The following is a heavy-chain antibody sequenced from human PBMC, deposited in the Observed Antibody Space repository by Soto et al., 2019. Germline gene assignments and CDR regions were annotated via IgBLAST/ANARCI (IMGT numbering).Heavy chain of an antibody. CDR3: ARGAGAARQNPGGMDV. Sequence: ASVKVSCKASGYTFTGYYMHWVRQAPGQGLEWMGWINPNSGGTNYAQKFQGRVTMTRDTSISTAYVELSRLRSDDTAVYYCARGAGAARQNPGGMDVWGQGTTVTVSS. CDR2: INPNSGGT. J-gene: IGHJ6*02. V-gene: IGHV1-2*02. D-gene: IGHD6-6*01. CDR1: GYTFTGYY.